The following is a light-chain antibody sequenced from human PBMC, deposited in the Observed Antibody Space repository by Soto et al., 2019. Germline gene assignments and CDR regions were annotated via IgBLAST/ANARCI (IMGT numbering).Light chain of an antibody. V-gene: IGKV3-11*01. Sequence: EIVLTQSPAALSVSPGESATRSCMASLSLSRNLAWYQQNPGQAPSLLIYDASNRATGIPARFSGSGSGTDFTLTISSLEPEDFAVYYCQQRSNWPRGTFGQGTKVDIK. J-gene: IGKJ1*01. CDR3: QQRSNWPRGT. CDR2: DAS. CDR1: LSLSRN.